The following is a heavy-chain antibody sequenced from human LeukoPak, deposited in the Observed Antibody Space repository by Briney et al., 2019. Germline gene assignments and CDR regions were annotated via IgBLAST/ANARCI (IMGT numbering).Heavy chain of an antibody. J-gene: IGHJ3*02. CDR3: AKDLVYLGYCSSTSYYAYAFDI. D-gene: IGHD2-2*01. Sequence: GGSLRLSCAASGFTFSSYGMHWVRQAPGKGLEWVGVISYDGSNKYYADSVKGRFTISRDNSKNTLYLQMNSLRAEDTAVYYCAKDLVYLGYCSSTSYYAYAFDIWGQGTMVTVSS. CDR2: ISYDGSNK. CDR1: GFTFSSYG. V-gene: IGHV3-30*18.